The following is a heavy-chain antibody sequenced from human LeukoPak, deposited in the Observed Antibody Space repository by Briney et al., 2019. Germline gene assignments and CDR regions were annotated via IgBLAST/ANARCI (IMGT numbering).Heavy chain of an antibody. J-gene: IGHJ4*01. V-gene: IGHV3-74*01. CDR1: GFTFSTSW. Sequence: AGGSLRLSCAASGFTFSTSWMHWVRQAPGKGLVWVSQINGDGGRTRFADSVKGRLTISRDNAKNTVYLQMNSLRTDDTAMYYCARGREGFFDYWGHGTLVTVSS. CDR2: INGDGGRT. CDR3: ARGREGFFDY. D-gene: IGHD5-24*01.